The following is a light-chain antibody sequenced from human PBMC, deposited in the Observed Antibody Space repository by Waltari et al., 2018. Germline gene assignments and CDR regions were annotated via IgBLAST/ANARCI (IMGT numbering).Light chain of an antibody. Sequence: SYELTQPSSVSVSPGQTARILCSGVLLAQKYSRWFQQRPGQAPVLVINKDIERSSGIPERFSGSASGTTVTLTISGAQVEDEADYYCYSAADGIWVFGGGTRLTVL. J-gene: IGLJ3*02. CDR2: KDI. CDR1: LLAQKY. CDR3: YSAADGIWV. V-gene: IGLV3-27*01.